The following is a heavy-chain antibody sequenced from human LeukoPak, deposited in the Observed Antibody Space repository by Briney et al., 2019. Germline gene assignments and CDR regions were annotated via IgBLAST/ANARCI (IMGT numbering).Heavy chain of an antibody. Sequence: ASVTVSCQASVYTFSGYDIHWGRQAPGQGLEWMGWINPNSGGTKYAQKFQGRVTMTRDTSISTAYMELSRLRSDDTAVYYCAREIYCAVRFDGYWGQGTLVTVSS. CDR1: VYTFSGYD. D-gene: IGHD2-21*01. J-gene: IGHJ4*02. CDR2: INPNSGGT. V-gene: IGHV1-2*02. CDR3: AREIYCAVRFDGY.